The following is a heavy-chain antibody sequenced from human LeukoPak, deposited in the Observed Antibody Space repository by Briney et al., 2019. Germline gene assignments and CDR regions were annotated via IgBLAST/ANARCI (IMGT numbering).Heavy chain of an antibody. CDR3: AKDSSNPLQWLVLKGDAFDI. CDR1: GFTFSSYG. V-gene: IGHV3-30*18. J-gene: IGHJ3*02. Sequence: GGSLRLSCAASGFTFSSYGMHWVRQAPGKGLEWVAVISYDGSNKYYADSVKSRFTISRDNSKNTLYLQMNSLRAEDTAVYYCAKDSSNPLQWLVLKGDAFDIWGQGTMVTVSS. CDR2: ISYDGSNK. D-gene: IGHD6-19*01.